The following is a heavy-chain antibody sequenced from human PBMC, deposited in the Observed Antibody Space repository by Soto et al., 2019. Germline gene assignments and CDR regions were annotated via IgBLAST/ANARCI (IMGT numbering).Heavy chain of an antibody. J-gene: IGHJ6*03. Sequence: SETLSLTCAVYGGSFSGYYWSWIRQPPGKGLEWIGEINHSGSTNYNPSLKSRGTISVDTSKNQFSLKLSSVTAADTAVYYCARSGVEPRDFWSGYSYYYYYYMEVWGKGTTVNVSS. CDR3: ARSGVEPRDFWSGYSYYYYYYMEV. D-gene: IGHD3-3*01. CDR1: GGSFSGYY. CDR2: INHSGST. V-gene: IGHV4-34*01.